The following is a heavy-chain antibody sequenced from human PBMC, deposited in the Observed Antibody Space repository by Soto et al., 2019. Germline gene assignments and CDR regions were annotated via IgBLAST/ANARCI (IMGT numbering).Heavy chain of an antibody. CDR3: VKVSAANPDYFDY. V-gene: IGHV3-23*01. CDR1: GFSFGTYA. J-gene: IGHJ4*02. Sequence: GGSLRLSCGASGFSFGTYALSWVRQAPGKGLNWVSIISASGAHTYYADSVKGRFTISRDNFRDTVYLQMNNLRAEDTAVYYCVKVSAANPDYFDYWGQGTLVTVSS. CDR2: ISASGAHT. D-gene: IGHD2-15*01.